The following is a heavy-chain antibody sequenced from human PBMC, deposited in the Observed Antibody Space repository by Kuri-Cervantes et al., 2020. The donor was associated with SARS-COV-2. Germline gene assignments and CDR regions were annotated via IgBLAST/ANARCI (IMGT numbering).Heavy chain of an antibody. CDR3: ARQEAIYNWFDP. J-gene: IGHJ5*02. Sequence: GSLRLSCTVSGGSISSSSYYWGWIRQPPGKGLEWIGSIYYSGSTYYNPSLKSRVTISVDTSKNQFSLKLTSLTAADTGVYYCARQEAIYNWFDPWGQGTLVTVSS. V-gene: IGHV4-39*01. CDR1: GGSISSSSYY. CDR2: IYYSGST. D-gene: IGHD3-3*01.